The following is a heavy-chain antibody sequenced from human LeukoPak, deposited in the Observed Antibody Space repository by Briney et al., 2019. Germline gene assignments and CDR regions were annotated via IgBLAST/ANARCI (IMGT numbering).Heavy chain of an antibody. CDR1: VYTFTGYY. J-gene: IGHJ4*02. CDR2: INPNSGGT. D-gene: IGHD6-19*01. V-gene: IGHV1-2*02. CDR3: ARDPGYSSGWSNLPLDY. Sequence: ASVKVSCKASVYTFTGYYMHWVRQAPGQGLEWMGWINPNSGGTNYAQKFQGRVTMTRDTSISTAYMELSRLRSDDTAVYYCARDPGYSSGWSNLPLDYWGQGTLVTVSS.